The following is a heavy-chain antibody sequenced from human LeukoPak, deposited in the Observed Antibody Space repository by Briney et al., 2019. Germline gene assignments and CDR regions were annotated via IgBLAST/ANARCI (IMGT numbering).Heavy chain of an antibody. CDR3: ARGYSSDWHNWFDP. V-gene: IGHV3-74*01. CDR1: GFTFTSSW. D-gene: IGHD6-19*01. CDR2: INSDGSST. Sequence: GSLRLSCAASGFTFTSSWMHWLRQAPGKGLVWVSLINSDGSSTTYADSVKGRFTISRDNAKNTLYLQMHSLRAEDTALYYCARGYSSDWHNWFDPWGQGTLVTVSS. J-gene: IGHJ5*02.